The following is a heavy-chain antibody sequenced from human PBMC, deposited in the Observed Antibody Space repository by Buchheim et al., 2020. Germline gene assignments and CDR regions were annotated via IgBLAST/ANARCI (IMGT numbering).Heavy chain of an antibody. CDR1: GFTFSSYG. D-gene: IGHD3-3*01. J-gene: IGHJ4*02. V-gene: IGHV3-30*03. CDR2: ISYDGSNK. CDR3: ATLTYYDFWSGIDY. Sequence: QVQLVESGGGVVQPGRSLRLSCAASGFTFSSYGMHWVRQAPGKGLEWVAVISYDGSNKYYADSVKGRFTISRDNSKNTLYLQMNSLRAEDTAVYYCATLTYYDFWSGIDYWGQGTL.